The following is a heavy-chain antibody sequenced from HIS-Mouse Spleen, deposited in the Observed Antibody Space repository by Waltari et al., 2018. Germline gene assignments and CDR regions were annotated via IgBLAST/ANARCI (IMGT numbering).Heavy chain of an antibody. J-gene: IGHJ3*02. CDR3: ARRPGWSAARSAFDI. CDR2: INHSGRT. D-gene: IGHD2-2*01. V-gene: IGHV4-34*01. CDR1: GGSFSGYY. Sequence: QVQLQQWGAGLLKPSETLSLTCAVYGGSFSGYYWSWIRQPPGKGLEWIGEINHSGRTNYNPSLKRRVTISVDTSKNQFSLKLSSVTAADTAVYYCARRPGWSAARSAFDIWGQGTMVTVSS.